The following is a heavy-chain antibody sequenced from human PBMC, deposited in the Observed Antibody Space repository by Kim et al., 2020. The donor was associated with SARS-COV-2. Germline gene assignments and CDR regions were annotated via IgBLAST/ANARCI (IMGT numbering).Heavy chain of an antibody. Sequence: PSLKGRVTISVDKTKKQFSLKLSSVTAADTAVYYCARLGDSSSWYSWFDPWGQGTLVTVSS. V-gene: IGHV4-4*02. D-gene: IGHD6-13*01. CDR3: ARLGDSSSWYSWFDP. J-gene: IGHJ5*02.